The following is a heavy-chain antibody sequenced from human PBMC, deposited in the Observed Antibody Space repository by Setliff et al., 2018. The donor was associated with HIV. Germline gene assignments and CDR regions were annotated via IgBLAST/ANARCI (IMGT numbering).Heavy chain of an antibody. CDR2: INNDTTTT. Sequence: GGSLRLSCAASGFTFSRYWMHWVRQAPGQGLVWVSGINNDTTTTTYADSVKGRFSISRDNAKKTLYLQMNGLRGDDTAMYYCAMFSSSSGWGQGTQVTSPQ. J-gene: IGHJ4*02. CDR1: GFTFSRYW. CDR3: AMFSSSSG. D-gene: IGHD6-6*01. V-gene: IGHV3-74*01.